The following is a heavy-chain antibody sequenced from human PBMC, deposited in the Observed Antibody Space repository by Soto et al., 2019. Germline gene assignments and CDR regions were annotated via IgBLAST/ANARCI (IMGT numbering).Heavy chain of an antibody. CDR1: GYSFTSYW. CDR2: IYPGDSDT. D-gene: IGHD1-7*01. CDR3: ARHGYNWDYEILDYYYYGMDV. V-gene: IGHV5-51*01. Sequence: PGESLKISCKGSGYSFTSYWIGWVRQMPGKGLEWMGIIYPGDSDTRYSPSFQGQVTISADKSISTAYLQWSSLKASDTAMYYCARHGYNWDYEILDYYYYGMDVWGQGTTVTVSS. J-gene: IGHJ6*02.